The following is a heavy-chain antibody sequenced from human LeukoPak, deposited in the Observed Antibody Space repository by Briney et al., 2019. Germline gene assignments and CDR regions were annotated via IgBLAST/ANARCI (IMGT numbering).Heavy chain of an antibody. Sequence: SETLSLTCIVSGYSISSGYYWGWIRQPPGKGLEWIGSIYHSGSTNYNPSLEGRVTISVDTSKNQFSLKLSSVTAADTAVYYCARDIHVPRIREPYFDIWGEGTLVTVSS. CDR2: IYHSGST. CDR3: ARDIHVPRIREPYFDI. CDR1: GYSISSGYY. V-gene: IGHV4-38-2*02. J-gene: IGHJ3*02. D-gene: IGHD1-14*01.